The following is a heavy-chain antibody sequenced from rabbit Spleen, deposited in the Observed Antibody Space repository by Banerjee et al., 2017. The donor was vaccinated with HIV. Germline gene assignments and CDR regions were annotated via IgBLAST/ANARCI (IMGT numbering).Heavy chain of an antibody. Sequence: QEQLEESGGDLVKPEGSLTLTCTASGFSFDSGSGFSFNSGYDMCWVRQAPGKGLEWIASIYVGSSDSTYSAPWAKGRFTISKTSSTTVTLQMTSLTVADTATYFCARDTGSSFSTYGMDLWGQGTLVTVS. CDR1: GFSFDSGSGFSFNSGYD. CDR3: ARDTGSSFSTYGMDL. V-gene: IGHV1S45*01. CDR2: IYVGSSDST. D-gene: IGHD8-1*01. J-gene: IGHJ6*01.